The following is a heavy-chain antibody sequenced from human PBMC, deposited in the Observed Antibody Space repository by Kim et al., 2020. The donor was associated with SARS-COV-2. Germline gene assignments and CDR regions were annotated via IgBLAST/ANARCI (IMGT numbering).Heavy chain of an antibody. Sequence: GESLKISCKGSGYSFTSYWIGWVRQMPGKGLEWMGIIYPGDSDTRYSPSFQGQVTISADKSISTAYLQWSSLKASDTAMYYCAREYCSSTSCYPPVYFDYWGQGTLVTVSS. D-gene: IGHD2-2*01. CDR1: GYSFTSYW. J-gene: IGHJ4*02. CDR2: IYPGDSDT. V-gene: IGHV5-51*01. CDR3: AREYCSSTSCYPPVYFDY.